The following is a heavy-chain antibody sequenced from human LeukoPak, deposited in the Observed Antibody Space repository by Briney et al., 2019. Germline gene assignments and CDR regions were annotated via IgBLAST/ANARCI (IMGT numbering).Heavy chain of an antibody. CDR1: GFTFDDYG. D-gene: IGHD1-26*01. Sequence: GGSLRLSCAASGFTFDDYGMSWVRHAPRKGLEWVSGINWNGGSTGYADSVKGRFTISRDNAKNSLYLQMNSLRAEDTALYYCASGGIYYGAAFDFWGQGSLVTVSA. J-gene: IGHJ4*02. CDR2: INWNGGST. CDR3: ASGGIYYGAAFDF. V-gene: IGHV3-20*04.